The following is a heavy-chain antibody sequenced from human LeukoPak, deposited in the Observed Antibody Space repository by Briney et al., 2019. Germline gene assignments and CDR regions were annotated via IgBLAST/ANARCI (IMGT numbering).Heavy chain of an antibody. J-gene: IGHJ4*02. CDR1: GFTFSSYA. V-gene: IGHV3-23*01. Sequence: GGSLRLSCAASGFTFSSYAMSWVRQAPGKGLEWVSAISGSGGSTYYADSVKGRFTISRDNSEHTLYLQMNSLRAEDTAVYYCAKEYYDFWSGYYYWGQGTLVTVSS. D-gene: IGHD3-3*01. CDR3: AKEYYDFWSGYYY. CDR2: ISGSGGST.